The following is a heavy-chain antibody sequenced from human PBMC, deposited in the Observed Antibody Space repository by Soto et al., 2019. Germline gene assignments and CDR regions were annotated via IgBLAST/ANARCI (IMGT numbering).Heavy chain of an antibody. Sequence: EVQLVESGGGLVQPGGSLRLSCAASGFTFSSYSMNWVRQAPGKGLEWVSSISSSSSYIYYADSVKGRFTISRDNAKNSLYLQMNSLRAEDTAVYYCARLTIFGVVNFADYWGQGTLVTVSS. D-gene: IGHD3-3*01. CDR2: ISSSSSYI. V-gene: IGHV3-21*01. J-gene: IGHJ4*02. CDR1: GFTFSSYS. CDR3: ARLTIFGVVNFADY.